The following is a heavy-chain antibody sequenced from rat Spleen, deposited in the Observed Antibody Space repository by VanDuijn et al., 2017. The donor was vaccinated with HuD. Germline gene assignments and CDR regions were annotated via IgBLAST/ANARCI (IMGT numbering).Heavy chain of an antibody. J-gene: IGHJ2*01. Sequence: EVQLVESGGGLVQPGRSPKLSCAASGFTFSNSGMAWVRQAPAKGLEWVATISSDGSSTYYRDSVKGRFTISRDNAKSTLSLQMDSLRSEDTATYYCARRHYGYTDYFDYWGQGVMVTVSS. V-gene: IGHV5-29*01. CDR3: ARRHYGYTDYFDY. CDR2: ISSDGSST. CDR1: GFTFSNSG. D-gene: IGHD1-9*01.